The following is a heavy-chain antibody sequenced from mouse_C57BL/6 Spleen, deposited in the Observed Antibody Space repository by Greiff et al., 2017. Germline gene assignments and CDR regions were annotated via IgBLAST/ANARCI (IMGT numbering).Heavy chain of an antibody. CDR3: AREGIITTVVGDFDV. CDR1: GYSITSGYY. CDR2: ISYDGSN. J-gene: IGHJ1*03. V-gene: IGHV3-6*01. D-gene: IGHD1-1*01. Sequence: EVQLQQSGPGLVKPSQSLSLTCSVTGYSITSGYYWNWIRQFPGNKLEWMGYISYDGSNNYNPSLKNRISITRDTSKNQFFLKLNSVTTEDTATYYCAREGIITTVVGDFDVWGTGTTVTVSS.